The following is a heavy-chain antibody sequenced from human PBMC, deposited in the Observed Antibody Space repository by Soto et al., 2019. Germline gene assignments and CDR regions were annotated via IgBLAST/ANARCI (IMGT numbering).Heavy chain of an antibody. CDR1: GFTFSSYA. D-gene: IGHD1-1*01. V-gene: IGHV3-30-3*01. J-gene: IGHJ6*02. CDR3: ARDRLRYNWNDFPYYYYGMDV. CDR2: ISYDGSNK. Sequence: QVQLVESGGGVVQPGRSLRLSCAASGFTFSSYAMHWVHQAPGKGLEWVAVISYDGSNKYYADSVKGRFTISRDNSKNTLYLQLNSLSAEDTAVYYCARDRLRYNWNDFPYYYYGMDVWGQGTTVTVSS.